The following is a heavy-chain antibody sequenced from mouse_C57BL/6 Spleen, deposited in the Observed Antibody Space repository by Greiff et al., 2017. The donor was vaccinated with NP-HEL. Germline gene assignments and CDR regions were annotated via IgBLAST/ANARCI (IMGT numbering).Heavy chain of an antibody. CDR3: ARNYYGSSYGYAMDY. D-gene: IGHD1-1*01. J-gene: IGHJ4*01. V-gene: IGHV1-82*01. Sequence: ESGPELVKPGASVKISCKASGYAFSSSWMNWVKQRPGKGLEWIGRIYPGDGDTNYNGKFNGKATLTADKSSSTAYMQLSSLTSEDSAVYFCARNYYGSSYGYAMDYWGQGTSVTVSS. CDR1: GYAFSSSW. CDR2: IYPGDGDT.